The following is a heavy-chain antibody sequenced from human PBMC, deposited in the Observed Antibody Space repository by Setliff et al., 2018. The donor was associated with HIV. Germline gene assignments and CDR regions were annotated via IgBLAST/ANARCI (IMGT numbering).Heavy chain of an antibody. CDR3: ARTRGYAYGFAV. CDR1: GGSTNSYY. D-gene: IGHD5-18*01. J-gene: IGHJ3*01. CDR2: IDTSGST. V-gene: IGHV4-4*09. Sequence: SETLSLTCSVSGGSTNSYYWSWIRQPPGKGLEWIGDIDTSGSTKYNPFLRSRVTISGDPSKNQFSLKLNSVTAADTAVYYCARTRGYAYGFAVWGQGRLVT.